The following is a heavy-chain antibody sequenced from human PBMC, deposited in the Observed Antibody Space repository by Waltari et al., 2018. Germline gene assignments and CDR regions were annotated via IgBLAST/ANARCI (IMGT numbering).Heavy chain of an antibody. Sequence: QVQLVQSGAEVKKPGSSVKVSCKASGGTFSSYAISWVGQAPGQGLEWMGRIIPILGIANYAQKFQGRVTITADKSTSTAYMELSSLRSEDTAVYYCARDLRGTSNAFDIWGQGTMVTVSS. V-gene: IGHV1-69*09. J-gene: IGHJ3*02. D-gene: IGHD2-2*01. CDR2: IIPILGIA. CDR3: ARDLRGTSNAFDI. CDR1: GGTFSSYA.